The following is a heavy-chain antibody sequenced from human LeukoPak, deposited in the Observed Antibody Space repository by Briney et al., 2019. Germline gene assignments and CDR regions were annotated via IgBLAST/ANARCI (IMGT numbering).Heavy chain of an antibody. J-gene: IGHJ5*02. CDR2: ISPSGTT. CDR1: GGYTGSHY. V-gene: IGHV4-4*07. CDR3: ARDFYASGFYFWFDP. D-gene: IGHD2/OR15-2a*01. Sequence: PSETLSLTCTVSGGYTGSHYWSWIRQPAEKGLEWIGRISPSGTTHYNPSLGSRVTMSVDTSNNYFSLRLSSVSAADTAVYYCARDFYASGFYFWFDPWGQGILVTVSS.